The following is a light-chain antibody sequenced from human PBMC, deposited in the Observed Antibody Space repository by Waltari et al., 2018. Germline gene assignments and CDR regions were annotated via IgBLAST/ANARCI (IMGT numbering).Light chain of an antibody. CDR1: QSISRF. J-gene: IGKJ1*01. V-gene: IGKV3-20*01. Sequence: ELIFTHSLRTLSLSPGERATLSCRASQSISRFLAWYQQKPGHAPRLLIYDTSTRATGIPDRFSGSGSGTDFSLTISRLEPEDFAVYYCQKYGTLPATFGQGTKVEIK. CDR2: DTS. CDR3: QKYGTLPAT.